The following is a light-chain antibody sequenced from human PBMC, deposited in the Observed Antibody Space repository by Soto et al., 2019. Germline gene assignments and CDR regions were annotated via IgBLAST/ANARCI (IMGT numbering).Light chain of an antibody. CDR1: SSDVGSYNL. CDR2: EGS. V-gene: IGLV2-23*01. J-gene: IGLJ3*02. Sequence: QSALTQPASMSGSPGQSITISCTGTSSDVGSYNLVSWYQQHPGKAPKLMIYEGSKRPSGVSNRFSGSKSGNTASLTISGLQAEDEADYYCCSYAGSSTGWVFGGGTKLTVL. CDR3: CSYAGSSTGWV.